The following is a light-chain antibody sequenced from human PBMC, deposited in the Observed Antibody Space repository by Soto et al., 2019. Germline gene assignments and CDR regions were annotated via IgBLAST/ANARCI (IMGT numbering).Light chain of an antibody. V-gene: IGLV4-69*01. CDR1: SGLSTYA. Sequence: QSVLTQSPSASASLGASVKLTCTLSSGLSTYAIAWHQQQPEKGPRDLMKFKSDGSHSKGDGIPDRFSGSSSGAERYLTISSLQSADEPDYYCQTWGTGIRVFGGGTKLTVL. J-gene: IGLJ3*02. CDR2: FKSDGSH. CDR3: QTWGTGIRV.